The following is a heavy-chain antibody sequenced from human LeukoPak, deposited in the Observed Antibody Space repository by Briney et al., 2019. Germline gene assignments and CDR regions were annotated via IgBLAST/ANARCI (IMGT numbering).Heavy chain of an antibody. Sequence: PGGTLSLTCTVSGGTISPYYWSWIRQPPGKGLEWIGYIYTSGSTNYNPSLKSRVPTSVDYNPSLKSRVTISVDTSKNQFSLKLSSVTAADTAVYYCARHGDYGDYEYFQHWGQGTLVTVSS. CDR2: IYTSGST. CDR1: GGTISPYY. CDR3: ARHGDYGDYEYFQH. V-gene: IGHV4-4*09. D-gene: IGHD4-17*01. J-gene: IGHJ1*01.